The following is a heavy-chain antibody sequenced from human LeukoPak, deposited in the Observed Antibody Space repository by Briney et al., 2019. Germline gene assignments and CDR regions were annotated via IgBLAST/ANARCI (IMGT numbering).Heavy chain of an antibody. D-gene: IGHD2-15*01. CDR2: IRYDGSKK. V-gene: IGHV3-30*02. CDR3: AKSSHCSGGSCVPYYYYYYMDV. J-gene: IGHJ6*03. Sequence: GGSLRLSCAVSGFNFSSYGMHWVRQAPGKGLEWVAFIRYDGSKKYYADSVKGRSTISRDNSKNTLSLQMNSLRAEDTAVYYCAKSSHCSGGSCVPYYYYYYMDVWGKGTTVTISS. CDR1: GFNFSSYG.